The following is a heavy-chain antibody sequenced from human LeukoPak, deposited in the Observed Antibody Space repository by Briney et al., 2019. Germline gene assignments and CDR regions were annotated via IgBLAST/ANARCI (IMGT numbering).Heavy chain of an antibody. CDR2: INHGGST. V-gene: IGHV4-34*01. CDR1: GGSFSGYH. Sequence: SETLSLTCAVYGGSFSGYHWSWIRQPPGKGLEWIGEINHGGSTNYNPSLKSRVTISVDTSKNQFSLKLSSVTAADTAVYYCARDLVFVVVPAAMRGKDAFDIWGQGTMVTVSS. J-gene: IGHJ3*02. CDR3: ARDLVFVVVPAAMRGKDAFDI. D-gene: IGHD2-2*01.